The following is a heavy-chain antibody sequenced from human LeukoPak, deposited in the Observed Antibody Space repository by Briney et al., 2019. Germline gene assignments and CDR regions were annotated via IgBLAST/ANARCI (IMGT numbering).Heavy chain of an antibody. V-gene: IGHV4-31*03. Sequence: SETLSLTCTVSGGSINNDDYYCSWIRQHPERGLEWIGHIYYSGNTYYNPSLKSRVTISVDTSKNQFSLKLRSVTAADTAVYFCARAGYDFPLFWGQGTLVTVSS. CDR3: ARAGYDFPLF. D-gene: IGHD3-3*01. CDR2: IYYSGNT. J-gene: IGHJ4*02. CDR1: GGSINNDDYY.